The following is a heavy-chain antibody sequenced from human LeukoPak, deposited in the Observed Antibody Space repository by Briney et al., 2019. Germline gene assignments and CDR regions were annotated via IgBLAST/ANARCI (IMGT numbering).Heavy chain of an antibody. CDR1: GFTFSSYA. Sequence: PGGSLRLSCAASGFTFSSYAMSWVRQAPGKGLEWVSAISGSGGSTYYADSVKGRFTISRDNSKNTLYLQMNSLRAEDTAVYYCAKETAPKLWLVRGYFDYWGQGTLVTVSS. J-gene: IGHJ4*02. V-gene: IGHV3-23*01. D-gene: IGHD6-19*01. CDR3: AKETAPKLWLVRGYFDY. CDR2: ISGSGGST.